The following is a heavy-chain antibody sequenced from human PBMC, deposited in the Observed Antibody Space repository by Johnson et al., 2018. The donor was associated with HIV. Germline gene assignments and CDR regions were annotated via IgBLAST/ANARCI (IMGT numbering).Heavy chain of an antibody. CDR2: ISYDGSHK. V-gene: IGHV3-30*03. J-gene: IGHJ3*02. CDR1: GLSFSNFG. CDR3: ARDHLTGNYAFDI. D-gene: IGHD1-20*01. Sequence: QMLLVESGGGVVQPGKSLTLSCVGSGLSFSNFGIHWVRQAPGKGLEWVAVISYDGSHKYYAHSVKGRFTISRDNAKNSLHLQMNSLIAEDTALYYCARDHLTGNYAFDIWGQETMVTVSS.